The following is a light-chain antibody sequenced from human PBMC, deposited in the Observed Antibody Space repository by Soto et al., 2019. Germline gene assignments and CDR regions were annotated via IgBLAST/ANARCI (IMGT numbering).Light chain of an antibody. Sequence: EIVLTQSPDTLSLSPGERATLSCRASQNIYINSLAWYQQRPGQAPRLLIYGGSTRATAVPDRFSGSGSGTDFAHTISRLEPEDFAVYYCQQYGATPLTIGPGTKVD. CDR2: GGS. J-gene: IGKJ3*01. CDR1: QNIYINS. CDR3: QQYGATPLT. V-gene: IGKV3-20*01.